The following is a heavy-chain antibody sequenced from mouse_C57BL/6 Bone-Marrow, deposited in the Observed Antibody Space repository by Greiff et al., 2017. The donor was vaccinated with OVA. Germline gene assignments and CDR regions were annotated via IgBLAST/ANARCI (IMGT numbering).Heavy chain of an antibody. CDR1: GFTFSSYA. V-gene: IGHV5-4*01. CDR2: ISDGGSYT. J-gene: IGHJ3*01. CDR3: ARDCGTGFAY. Sequence: EVKLVESGGGLVKPGGSLKLSCAASGFTFSSYAMSWVRRTPEKRLEWVATISDGGSYTYYPDNVKGRFTISRDNAKNNLYLQMSHLKSEDTAMYYCARDCGTGFAYWGQGTLVTVSA. D-gene: IGHD3-3*01.